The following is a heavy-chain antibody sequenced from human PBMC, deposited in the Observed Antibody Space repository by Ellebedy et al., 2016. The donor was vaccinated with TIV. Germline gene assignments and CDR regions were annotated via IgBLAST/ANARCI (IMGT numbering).Heavy chain of an antibody. CDR2: ISTTTGNP. CDR1: GYTFTSYD. Sequence: ASVKVSCKASGYTFTSYDINWVRQAPGQELEWMGWISTTTGNPTYAQGLKGRFVFSLDTSVSTAYLQINSLKAEDTALYYCARGRGVTWLQSDFWGQGTLVTVSS. CDR3: ARGRGVTWLQSDF. D-gene: IGHD5-24*01. J-gene: IGHJ4*02. V-gene: IGHV7-4-1*02.